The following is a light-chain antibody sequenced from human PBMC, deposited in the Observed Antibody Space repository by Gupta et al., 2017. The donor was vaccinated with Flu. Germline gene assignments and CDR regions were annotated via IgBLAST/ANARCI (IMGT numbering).Light chain of an antibody. CDR1: QSISSY. CDR3: QQSYSTPLT. Sequence: IQMTHCPSSLSASVGDRVTITCRASQSISSYLNWYQQKPGKAPKLLIYAASSLQSGVPSRFSGSGSGTDFTLTISSLQPEDFATYYCQQSYSTPLTFGHGTKVDIK. V-gene: IGKV1-39*01. J-gene: IGKJ3*01. CDR2: AAS.